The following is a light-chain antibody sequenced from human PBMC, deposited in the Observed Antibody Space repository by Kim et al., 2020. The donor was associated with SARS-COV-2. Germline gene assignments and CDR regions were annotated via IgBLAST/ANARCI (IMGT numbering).Light chain of an antibody. J-gene: IGKJ1*01. CDR1: QSVSSSY. CDR2: GAS. Sequence: EIVLTQSPATLSLSPGERATLSCRASQSVSSSYLAWYQHKSGQAPRLLIYGASTRATGIPDRFSGSGSGTDFTLTISRLEPEDFAVYYSERYGKTPPWTFGQGAKVGIK. V-gene: IGKV3-20*01. CDR3: ERYGKTPPWT.